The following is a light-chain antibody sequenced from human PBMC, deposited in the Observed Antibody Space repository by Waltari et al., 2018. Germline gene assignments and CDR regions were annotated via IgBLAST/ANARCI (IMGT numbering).Light chain of an antibody. CDR2: DVS. CDR1: SSDVGGYNC. J-gene: IGLJ3*02. CDR3: SSYTNTNSWL. Sequence: QSALTQPASVSGSPGQAITISCTGTSSDVGGYNCVSWYQQHPGKAPKLMIYDVSKRPAVVSTRFSGSRSGNTASLTISGLQAEDESDYYCSSYTNTNSWLFGGGTKLTVL. V-gene: IGLV2-14*01.